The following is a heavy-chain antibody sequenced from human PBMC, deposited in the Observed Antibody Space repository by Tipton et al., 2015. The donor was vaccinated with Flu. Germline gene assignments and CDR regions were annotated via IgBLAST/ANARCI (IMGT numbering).Heavy chain of an antibody. CDR1: GGSISSHY. V-gene: IGHV4-4*07. J-gene: IGHJ4*02. CDR2: IYTSGGT. D-gene: IGHD3-10*01. CDR3: ARGSGSGTFMIFDF. Sequence: LRLSCTVSGGSISSHYWSWIRQPPGKGLEWIGRIYTSGGTKFNPSLRGRLTMLVDASKKEFSLKLSSVTAADTAVYYCARGSGSGTFMIFDFWGQGTLVTVSS.